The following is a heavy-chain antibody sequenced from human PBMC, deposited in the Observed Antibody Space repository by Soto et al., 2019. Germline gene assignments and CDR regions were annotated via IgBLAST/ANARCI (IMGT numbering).Heavy chain of an antibody. D-gene: IGHD1-1*01. CDR3: VRDGTKTLRDWFDP. CDR1: GASISGFY. J-gene: IGHJ5*02. Sequence: SRTLSLSCTVSGASISGFYWSWIRKSAGKGLEWIGRIYATGTTDYNPSLKSRVMMSVDXXNXXXXXKXXSXXPPXTAVYYCVRDGTKTLRDWFDPWGQGISVTVS. V-gene: IGHV4-4*07. CDR2: IYATGTT.